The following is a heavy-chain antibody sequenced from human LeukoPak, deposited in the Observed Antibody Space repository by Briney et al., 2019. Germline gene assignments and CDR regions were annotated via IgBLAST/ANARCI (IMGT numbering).Heavy chain of an antibody. CDR1: GYSISSGYY. V-gene: IGHV4-38-2*01. J-gene: IGHJ4*02. Sequence: SETLSLTCAVSGYSISSGYYWGWIRQPAGKGLEWIGSIYHSGSTYYNPSLKSRVTMSVDTSKNEFSLRLRSVTAADTAVYYCARNLGYSSLDYWGQGTLVTVSS. D-gene: IGHD6-13*01. CDR2: IYHSGST. CDR3: ARNLGYSSLDY.